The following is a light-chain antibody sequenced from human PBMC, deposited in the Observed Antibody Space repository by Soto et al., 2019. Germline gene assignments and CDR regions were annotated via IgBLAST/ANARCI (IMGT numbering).Light chain of an antibody. CDR1: QGISNW. CDR2: AAS. CDR3: QQTNTFLPLT. J-gene: IGKJ4*01. Sequence: DIQMTQSPSSVSASVGDRVTITCRSSQGISNWLAWYQQQPGKAPKLLIYAASSLQSVVPSRFSGGGSGTHFTLIISSLQAEDFATYYCQQTNTFLPLTFGGGTKVEIK. V-gene: IGKV1-12*01.